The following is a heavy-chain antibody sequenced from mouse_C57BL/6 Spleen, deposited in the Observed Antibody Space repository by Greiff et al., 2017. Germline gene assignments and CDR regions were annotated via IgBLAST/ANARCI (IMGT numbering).Heavy chain of an antibody. Sequence: QVQLKESGPELVKPGASVKISCKASGYTFTDYYINWVKQRPGQGLEWIGWIFPGSGSTYYNEKFKGKATLTVDKSSSTAYMLLSSLTSEDSAVYFCARCYYGSSYDYAMDYWGQGTSVTVSS. CDR1: GYTFTDYY. D-gene: IGHD1-1*01. V-gene: IGHV1-75*01. J-gene: IGHJ4*01. CDR3: ARCYYGSSYDYAMDY. CDR2: IFPGSGST.